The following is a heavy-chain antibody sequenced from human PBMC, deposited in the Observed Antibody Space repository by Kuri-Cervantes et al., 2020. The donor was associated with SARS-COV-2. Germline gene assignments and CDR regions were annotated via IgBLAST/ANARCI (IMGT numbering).Heavy chain of an antibody. CDR2: ISHSGST. J-gene: IGHJ6*02. CDR1: AYSISSGYY. V-gene: IGHV4-38-2*02. D-gene: IGHD2-2*01. Sequence: GSLRLSCTVSAYSISSGYYWGWIRQPPGKGLEYIGSISHSGSTSYNPSLKSRVTMSVDTSKNQFSLQLNSVTPEDTAVYYCARDPGFSSTSHYYYYYGMDVWGQGTTVTVSS. CDR3: ARDPGFSSTSHYYYYYGMDV.